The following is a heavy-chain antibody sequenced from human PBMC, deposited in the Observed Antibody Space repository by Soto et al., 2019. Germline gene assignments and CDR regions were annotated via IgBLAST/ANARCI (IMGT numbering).Heavy chain of an antibody. J-gene: IGHJ4*02. CDR3: IKVLTRGVGVPRFYFDS. Sequence: GGSLRLSCAASGCTFSNDWMHWVRQAPGKGLEWVSRINADGGSTHYADSVRGRFTISRDNAKNTLFLQLNSLRVEDTAIYYCIKVLTRGVGVPRFYFDSWGQGTLVTVSS. V-gene: IGHV3-74*01. D-gene: IGHD3-9*01. CDR1: GCTFSNDW. CDR2: INADGGST.